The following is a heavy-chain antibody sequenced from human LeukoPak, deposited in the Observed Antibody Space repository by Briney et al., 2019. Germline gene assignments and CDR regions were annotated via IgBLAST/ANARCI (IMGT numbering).Heavy chain of an antibody. CDR3: ARLEEGWYSSGWSQIAFDY. D-gene: IGHD6-19*01. J-gene: IGHJ4*02. CDR2: INHSGST. CDR1: GGSISSYY. V-gene: IGHV4-34*01. Sequence: PSETLSLTCTVSGGSISSYYWSWIRQPPGKGLEWIGEINHSGSTNYNPSLKSRVTISVDTSKNQFSLKLSSVTAADTAVYYCARLEEGWYSSGWSQIAFDYWGQGTLVTVSS.